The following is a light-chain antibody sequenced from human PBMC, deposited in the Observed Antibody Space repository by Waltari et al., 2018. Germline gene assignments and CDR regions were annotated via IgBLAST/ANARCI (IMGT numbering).Light chain of an antibody. CDR1: SSDVGGYNL. J-gene: IGLJ2*01. V-gene: IGLV2-14*01. CDR3: SSYTSSSTVV. CDR2: EVS. Sequence: QSALTQPASVSGSPGQSLTISCTGTSSDVGGYNLVSWYQQHPGTAPKLMIYEVSNRPSGVSNRFSGSKSGNTASLTISGLQAEDEADYYCSSYTSSSTVVFGGGTKLTVL.